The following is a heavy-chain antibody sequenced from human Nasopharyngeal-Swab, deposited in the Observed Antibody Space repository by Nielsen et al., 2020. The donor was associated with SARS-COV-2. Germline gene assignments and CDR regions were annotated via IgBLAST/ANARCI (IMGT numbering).Heavy chain of an antibody. V-gene: IGHV4-59*01. Sequence: SETLSLTCTVPGGLISSYYWSWIRHPPGQGPEWIGYIYYIGSTNSNPSLKSRVTISVDTSKNQFSLKLSSVTAADTAVYYCARDSVGDYYDSSGYYRPGGMDVWGQGTTVTVSS. D-gene: IGHD3-22*01. J-gene: IGHJ6*02. CDR1: GGLISSYY. CDR2: IYYIGST. CDR3: ARDSVGDYYDSSGYYRPGGMDV.